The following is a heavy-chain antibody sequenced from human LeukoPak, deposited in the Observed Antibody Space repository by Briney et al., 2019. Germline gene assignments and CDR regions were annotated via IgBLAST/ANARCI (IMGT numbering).Heavy chain of an antibody. CDR1: GFTFRNHG. Sequence: GGSLRLSCAASGFTFRNHGMSWVRQAPGKGLEWVSSVTTSGCNTYYADSVKGRFTISRDNTKSTLFLQMNSLRAEDTAVYYCAKDARRSSGWYFFDHWGQGILVTVSS. D-gene: IGHD6-19*01. J-gene: IGHJ4*02. V-gene: IGHV3-23*01. CDR2: VTTSGCNT. CDR3: AKDARRSSGWYFFDH.